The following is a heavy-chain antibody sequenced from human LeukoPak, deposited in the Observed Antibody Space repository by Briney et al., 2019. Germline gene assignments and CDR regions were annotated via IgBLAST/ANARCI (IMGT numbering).Heavy chain of an antibody. Sequence: ASVQVSCKASGYTFTSYAMNWVRQAPGQGLEWMGWINTNTGNPTYAQGFTGRFVFSLDTSVSTAYLQISSLKAEDTAVYYCAREEAAAGTFYYYMDVWGKGTTVTVSS. V-gene: IGHV7-4-1*02. CDR2: INTNTGNP. CDR1: GYTFTSYA. D-gene: IGHD6-13*01. CDR3: AREEAAAGTFYYYMDV. J-gene: IGHJ6*03.